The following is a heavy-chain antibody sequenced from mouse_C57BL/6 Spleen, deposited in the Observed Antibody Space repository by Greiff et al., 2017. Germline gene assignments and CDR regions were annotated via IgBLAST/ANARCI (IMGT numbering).Heavy chain of an antibody. CDR1: GFTFSSYT. Sequence: EVKLMESGGGLVKPGGSLKLSCAASGFTFSSYTMSWVRQTPEKRLEWVATISGGGGNPYYTDSVKGRFTISRDNAKNTLYLQLSGLRSEDTSVYDRARQERGYNNFDYWGQGTTLTVSS. D-gene: IGHD2-2*01. CDR2: ISGGGGNP. V-gene: IGHV5-9*04. J-gene: IGHJ2*01. CDR3: ARQERGYNNFDY.